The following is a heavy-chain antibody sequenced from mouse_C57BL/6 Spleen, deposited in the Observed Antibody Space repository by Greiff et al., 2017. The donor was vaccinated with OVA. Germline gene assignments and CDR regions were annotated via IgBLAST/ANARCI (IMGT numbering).Heavy chain of an antibody. D-gene: IGHD2-4*01. Sequence: EVQLQQSGPELVKPGASVKISCKASGYTFTDYYMNWVKQSHGKSLEWIGDINPNNGGTSYNQKFKGKATLTVDKSSSTAYMELRSLTSEDSAVYDCARYDYDLYYFDYWGQGTTLTVSS. CDR3: ARYDYDLYYFDY. CDR2: INPNNGGT. V-gene: IGHV1-26*01. CDR1: GYTFTDYY. J-gene: IGHJ2*01.